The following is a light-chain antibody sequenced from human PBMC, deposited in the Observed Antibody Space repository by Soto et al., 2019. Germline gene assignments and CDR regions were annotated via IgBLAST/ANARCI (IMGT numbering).Light chain of an antibody. Sequence: QSALTQPPSTSGSPGQSVTISCTGTSIDVGGYNYVSWYQQHPGKAPKLMIYEVSKRPSGVPDRFSGSKSGNTASLTVSGLQAEDDADYYCSSYAGSNNEVFGTGTKVTVL. CDR3: SSYAGSNNEV. CDR1: SIDVGGYNY. CDR2: EVS. V-gene: IGLV2-8*01. J-gene: IGLJ1*01.